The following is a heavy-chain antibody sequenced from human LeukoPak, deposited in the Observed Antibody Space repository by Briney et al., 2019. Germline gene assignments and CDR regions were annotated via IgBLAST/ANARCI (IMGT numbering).Heavy chain of an antibody. CDR2: ISTTSSTI. V-gene: IGHV3-48*01. CDR1: GFTFRSYA. CDR3: AREAYSSSWWVDY. Sequence: PGGSLRLSCAASGFTFRSYAMNWVRQAPGKGLEWVSYISTTSSTIYYADSVKGRFTVSRDNDKSSLHLQMNNLRPEDTAVYYCAREAYSSSWWVDYWGQGTLVTVSS. D-gene: IGHD6-13*01. J-gene: IGHJ4*02.